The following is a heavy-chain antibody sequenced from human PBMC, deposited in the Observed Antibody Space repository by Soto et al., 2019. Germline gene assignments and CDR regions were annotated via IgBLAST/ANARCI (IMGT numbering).Heavy chain of an antibody. CDR3: AGGGVRGVITRTRDYYGMDV. CDR2: IYPGDSDT. D-gene: IGHD3-10*01. CDR1: GYSFTSYW. V-gene: IGHV5-51*01. Sequence: PGESLKISCKGSGYSFTSYWIGWVRQMPGKGLEWMGIIYPGDSDTRYSPSFQGQVTISADKSISTAYLQWGSLKASDTAMYYCAGGGVRGVITRTRDYYGMDVWGQGTKVTVSS. J-gene: IGHJ6*02.